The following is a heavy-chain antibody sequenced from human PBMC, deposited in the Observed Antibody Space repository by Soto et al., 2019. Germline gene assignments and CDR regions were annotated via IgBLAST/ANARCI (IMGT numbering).Heavy chain of an antibody. D-gene: IGHD6-13*01. V-gene: IGHV4-61*01. CDR2: IYYSGST. Sequence: SETLSLTCTVSGGSVSSGSYYWSWIRQPPGKGLEWIGYIYYSGSTNYNPSLKSRVTISVDTSKNQFSLKLSSVTAADTAVYYCARQGVAAGLFDPWGQGTLVTVSS. CDR1: GGSVSSGSYY. CDR3: ARQGVAAGLFDP. J-gene: IGHJ5*02.